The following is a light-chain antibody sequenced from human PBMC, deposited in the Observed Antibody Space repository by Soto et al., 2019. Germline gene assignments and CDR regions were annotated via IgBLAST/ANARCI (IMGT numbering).Light chain of an antibody. J-gene: IGLJ3*02. Sequence: QSALTQPASVSGSPGQSITISCTGTSSDVGAYNYVSWYQHHPGKVPKLLIYEVTNRPSGVSDRFSGSKSGNTASLTISGLQAEDEADYYCSAYTARSTLVFGGGTKLTVL. CDR3: SAYTARSTLV. CDR2: EVT. CDR1: SSDVGAYNY. V-gene: IGLV2-14*01.